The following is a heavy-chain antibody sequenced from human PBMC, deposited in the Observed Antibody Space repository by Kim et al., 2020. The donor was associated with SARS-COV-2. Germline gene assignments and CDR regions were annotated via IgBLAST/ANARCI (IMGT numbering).Heavy chain of an antibody. V-gene: IGHV3-33*05. CDR3: ARDSPLNLGQLRNFDWLHYKYGMDV. CDR2: ISYDGSNK. J-gene: IGHJ6*04. CDR1: GFTFSSYG. D-gene: IGHD3-9*01. Sequence: GGSLRLSCAASGFTFSSYGMHWVRQAPGKGLEWVAVISYDGSNKYYADSVKGRLTISRDNSKNTLYLQMNSLRAEDTAVYYCARDSPLNLGQLRNFDWLHYKYGMDVWGEGTTVTVAS.